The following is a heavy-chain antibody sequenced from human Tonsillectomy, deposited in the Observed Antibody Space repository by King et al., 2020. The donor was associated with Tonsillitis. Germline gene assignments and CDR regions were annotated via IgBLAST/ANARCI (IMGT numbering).Heavy chain of an antibody. V-gene: IGHV4-39*07. CDR3: ARLVRGVIINFDY. CDR1: GGSISSSSYY. J-gene: IGHJ4*02. CDR2: IYYSGST. D-gene: IGHD3-10*01. Sequence: LQLQESGPGLVKPSETLSLTCTVSGGSISSSSYYWGWIRQPPGKGLEWIGSIYYSGSTYYNPSLKSRVTISVDTSKNQFSLKLSSVTAADTAVYYCARLVRGVIINFDYWGQGTLVTVSS.